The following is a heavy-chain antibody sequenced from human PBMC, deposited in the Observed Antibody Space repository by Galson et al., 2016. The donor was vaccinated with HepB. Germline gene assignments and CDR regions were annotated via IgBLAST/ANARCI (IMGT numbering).Heavy chain of an antibody. CDR3: ARGRLTMVRGLNGYYFDL. J-gene: IGHJ4*02. V-gene: IGHV3-7*03. D-gene: IGHD3-10*01. CDR1: GFIFGGYW. Sequence: SLRLSCAGSGFIFGGYWMSWVRQAPGKGLEWVANITHEGSDMFYGDSVKGRLTISRDNAKNSLFLQMNSLRADDTAVYYCARGRLTMVRGLNGYYFDLWGQGTLVTVSS. CDR2: ITHEGSDM.